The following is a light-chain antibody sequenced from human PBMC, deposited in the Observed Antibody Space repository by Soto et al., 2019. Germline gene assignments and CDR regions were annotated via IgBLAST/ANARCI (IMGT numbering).Light chain of an antibody. CDR2: GAS. J-gene: IGKJ4*01. CDR3: QQYGTTLLT. V-gene: IGKV3-20*01. Sequence: ESVFTQSPGTLSLSPGERATLSCRASQSVSSNYLAWYQQKPGQAPRLLIYGASSRATGIPDRFSGSGSGTDFTLTISRLEPEDFAVYYCQQYGTTLLTFGGGTKVEIK. CDR1: QSVSSNY.